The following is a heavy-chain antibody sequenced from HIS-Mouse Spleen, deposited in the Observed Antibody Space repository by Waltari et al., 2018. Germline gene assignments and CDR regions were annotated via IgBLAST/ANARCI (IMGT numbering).Heavy chain of an antibody. D-gene: IGHD6-13*01. Sequence: EVQLVESGGGLVKPGGSLRLSCAASGFTFSSYSMNWVRQAPGKGREWCYSSMSRRSYIYYADSVKGRFTIARDNAKNSLYLQMNSLRAEDTAVYYCARGYSSSEDYWGQGTLVTVSS. J-gene: IGHJ4*02. CDR2: SMSRRSYI. CDR1: GFTFSSYS. CDR3: ARGYSSSEDY. V-gene: IGHV3-21*01.